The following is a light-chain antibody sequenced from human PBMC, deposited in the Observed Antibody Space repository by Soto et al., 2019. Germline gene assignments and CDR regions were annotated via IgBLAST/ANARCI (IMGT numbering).Light chain of an antibody. J-gene: IGLJ1*01. V-gene: IGLV2-14*01. Sequence: QSVLTQPASVSGSPGQSITIYCTGTSSDVGGYNYVSWYQQHPGKAPKPMIYEVSNRPSGVSNRFSGSKSGNTASLTISVLNAEDEADYYCSSYTSSSTKVFGTGTKVTVL. CDR1: SSDVGGYNY. CDR3: SSYTSSSTKV. CDR2: EVS.